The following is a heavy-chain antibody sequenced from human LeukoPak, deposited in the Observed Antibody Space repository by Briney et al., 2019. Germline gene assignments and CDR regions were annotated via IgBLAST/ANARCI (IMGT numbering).Heavy chain of an antibody. CDR2: INHSGST. J-gene: IGHJ4*02. CDR3: ARNGGYGKFDY. CDR1: GYSISSGYY. Sequence: SETLSLTCAVSGYSISSGYYWGWIRPPPGNGLEWIGTINHSGSTYYNPSLKSRVTISVDTSKTQFSLNLNSVTAADTAFYYCARNGGYGKFDYWGQGALVTVSS. D-gene: IGHD1-26*01. V-gene: IGHV4-38-2*01.